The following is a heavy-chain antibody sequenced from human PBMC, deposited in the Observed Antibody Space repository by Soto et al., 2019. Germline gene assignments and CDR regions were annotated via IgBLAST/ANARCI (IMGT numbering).Heavy chain of an antibody. Sequence: SQTLSLTCATSGDSVSSNSAAWNWIRQSPSRGLEWLGRTYYRSKWYNDYAVSVKSRITINPDTSKNQFSLQLNSVTPEDTAVYYCERGSPYSSGRSPHYYYYYGMDVWGQGTTVTVSS. CDR2: TYYRSKWYN. CDR3: ERGSPYSSGRSPHYYYYYGMDV. D-gene: IGHD6-19*01. CDR1: GDSVSSNSAA. J-gene: IGHJ6*02. V-gene: IGHV6-1*01.